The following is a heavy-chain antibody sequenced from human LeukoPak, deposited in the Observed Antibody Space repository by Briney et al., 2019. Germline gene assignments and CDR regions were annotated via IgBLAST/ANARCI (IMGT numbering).Heavy chain of an antibody. CDR1: GFTFSSYT. V-gene: IGHV3-21*06. CDR2: ISSSSNYI. D-gene: IGHD1-1*01. Sequence: GGSLRLSCAASGFTFSSYTMNWVRQAPGKGPEWVSSISSSSNYIYYANSVKGRFTISRDNAKNSLYLQMNSLRAEDTAVYYCARVVSVAWSERRPGYYYMDVWGKGTTVTVSS. CDR3: ARVVSVAWSERRPGYYYMDV. J-gene: IGHJ6*03.